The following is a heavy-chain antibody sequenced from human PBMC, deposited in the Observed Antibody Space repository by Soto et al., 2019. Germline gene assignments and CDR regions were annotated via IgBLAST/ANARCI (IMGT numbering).Heavy chain of an antibody. Sequence: PSETLSLTCTVSGDSISSSGYYWGWIRQPPGKGLEWIGSIYYSGSTYYNPSLKSRVTISVDTSKNQFSLKLASVTAADTAVYYCARTLPNRQLFDSWSQGTLVTVSS. CDR3: ARTLPNRQLFDS. J-gene: IGHJ4*02. CDR2: IYYSGST. D-gene: IGHD1-1*01. CDR1: GDSISSSGYY. V-gene: IGHV4-39*07.